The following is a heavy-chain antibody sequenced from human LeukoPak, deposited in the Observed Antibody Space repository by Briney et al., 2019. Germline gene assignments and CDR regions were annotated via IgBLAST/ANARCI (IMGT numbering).Heavy chain of an antibody. CDR2: ISGSGSTI. J-gene: IGHJ3*02. V-gene: IGHV3-48*03. CDR3: AREWDAFDI. Sequence: GGSLRLSCAVSGFTFSGYEMNWVRQAPGKGLEWVSYISGSGSTIYYADSVKGRFTISRDNAKNSLYLQMNSLRAEDTAVYYCAREWDAFDIWGQGTMVTVSS. CDR1: GFTFSGYE.